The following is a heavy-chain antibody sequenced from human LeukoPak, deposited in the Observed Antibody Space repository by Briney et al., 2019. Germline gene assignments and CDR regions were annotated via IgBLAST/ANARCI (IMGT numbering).Heavy chain of an antibody. CDR3: ARVGPHSTTVTTLVDY. Sequence: PGGSLRLSCAASGFTFSSYAMHWVRQAPGKGLEWVAVISYDGSNKYYADSVKGRFTISRDNSKNTLYLQMNSLRAEDTAVYYCARVGPHSTTVTTLVDYWGQGTLVTVSS. D-gene: IGHD4-17*01. V-gene: IGHV3-30*04. J-gene: IGHJ4*02. CDR1: GFTFSSYA. CDR2: ISYDGSNK.